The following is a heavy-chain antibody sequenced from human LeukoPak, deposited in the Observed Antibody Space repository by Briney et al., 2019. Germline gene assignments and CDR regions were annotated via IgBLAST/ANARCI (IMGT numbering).Heavy chain of an antibody. CDR3: ARDLSGSGSYYGY. V-gene: IGHV1-2*06. Sequence: ASVKVSCKASGYTFTGYYMHWVRQAPGQGLEWMGRINPNSGGTNYAQKFQGRVTMTRDTSISTAYMELSRLRSDDTAVYYCARDLSGSGSYYGYWGQGTLVTVPS. CDR2: INPNSGGT. CDR1: GYTFTGYY. J-gene: IGHJ4*02. D-gene: IGHD3-10*01.